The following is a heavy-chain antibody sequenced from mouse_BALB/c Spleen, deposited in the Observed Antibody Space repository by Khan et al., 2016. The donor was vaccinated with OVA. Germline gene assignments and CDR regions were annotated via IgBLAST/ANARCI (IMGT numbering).Heavy chain of an antibody. D-gene: IGHD2-3*01. CDR3: ARQPGYYEGSAMDY. V-gene: IGHV5-6*01. CDR2: ISSGGTYT. CDR1: GFTFSSYG. Sequence: EVELVESGGGLVKPGGSLKLSCAASGFTFSSYGMSWVRQTPDKRLEWVATISSGGTYTYYPDSLKGRFTISRDNAKITLYLQMSSLKSEDTAMYYWARQPGYYEGSAMDYWGQGTSVTVSS. J-gene: IGHJ4*01.